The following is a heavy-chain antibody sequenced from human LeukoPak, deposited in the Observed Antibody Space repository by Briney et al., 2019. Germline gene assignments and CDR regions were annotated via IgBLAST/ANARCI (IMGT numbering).Heavy chain of an antibody. V-gene: IGHV1-69*05. CDR3: ARAMVRGVIITAWFDP. J-gene: IGHJ5*02. CDR2: IIPIFGTA. Sequence: SVKVSCKASGGTFSSYAIIWVRQAPGQGLEWMGGIIPIFGTANYAQKFQGRVTITTDESTSTAYMELSSLRSEDTAVYYCARAMVRGVIITAWFDPWGQGTLVTVSS. D-gene: IGHD3-10*01. CDR1: GGTFSSYA.